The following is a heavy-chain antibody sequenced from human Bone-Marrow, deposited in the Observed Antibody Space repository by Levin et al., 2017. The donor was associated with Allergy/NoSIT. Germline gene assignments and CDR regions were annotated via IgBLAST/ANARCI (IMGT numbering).Heavy chain of an antibody. CDR3: AGNWD. CDR2: VSASGSTN. Sequence: GGSLRLSCTGSEFTFNNYDMNWVRQAPGKGLEWVSRVSASGSTNYYANSVKGRFSISRDFSKNTVYFHLSSLRVDDTGIYYCAGNWDWGQGTLVTVSS. J-gene: IGHJ4*02. D-gene: IGHD7-27*01. V-gene: IGHV3-23*01. CDR1: EFTFNNYD.